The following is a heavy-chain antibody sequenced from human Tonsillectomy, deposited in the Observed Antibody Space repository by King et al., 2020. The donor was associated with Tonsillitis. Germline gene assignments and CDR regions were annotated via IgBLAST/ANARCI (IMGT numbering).Heavy chain of an antibody. CDR3: AKXRVXPEXVXXFLEXSXYYYXGMXX. CDR2: XSYDVSNK. CDR1: GFTFSSYG. V-gene: IGHV3-30*18. Sequence: VQLVXSGGGVVQPGRSLXLSCAXSGFTFSSYGMHWVRQAPGXGLEWVAVXSYDVSNKYYADXVKGRFTXXRDNSKNTLYLKMNXLRAEDTVVYYFAKXRVXPEXVXXFLEXSXYYYXGMXXWGQXXXVTVSS. J-gene: IGHJ6*02. D-gene: IGHD3-3*01.